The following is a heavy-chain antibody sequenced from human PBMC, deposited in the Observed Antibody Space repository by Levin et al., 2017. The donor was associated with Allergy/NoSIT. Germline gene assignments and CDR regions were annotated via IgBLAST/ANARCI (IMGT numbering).Heavy chain of an antibody. CDR1: GFTFMTYS. V-gene: IGHV3-30*04. J-gene: IGHJ4*02. CDR2: ISYDGSIT. D-gene: IGHD6-6*01. Sequence: GGSLRLSCEASGFTFMTYSMHWVRQAPGKGLEWVASISYDGSITYYGDSVKGRFNISRDNSENRVYLQMDSLTAEDTAVYYCARGPGGFISSIHRDYWGQGTLVTVS. CDR3: ARGPGGFISSIHRDY.